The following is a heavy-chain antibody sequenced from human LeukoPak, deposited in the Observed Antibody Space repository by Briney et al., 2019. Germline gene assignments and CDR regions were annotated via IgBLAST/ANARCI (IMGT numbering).Heavy chain of an antibody. J-gene: IGHJ4*02. Sequence: PSETLSLTCTVSGGSISSSSYYWGWIRQPPGKGLEWIGEIYHSGSTNYNPSLKSRVTISVDTSKNQFSLKLSSVTAADTAVYYCARAYSSSPYYFDYWGQGTLVTVSS. V-gene: IGHV4-39*07. CDR1: GGSISSSSYY. CDR3: ARAYSSSPYYFDY. CDR2: IYHSGST. D-gene: IGHD6-6*01.